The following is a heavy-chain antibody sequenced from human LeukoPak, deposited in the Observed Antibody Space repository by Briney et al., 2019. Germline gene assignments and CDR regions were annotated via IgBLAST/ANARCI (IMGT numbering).Heavy chain of an antibody. J-gene: IGHJ6*02. D-gene: IGHD3-10*01. CDR2: IKQDGSEK. Sequence: GGSLRLSCAASGFTFSSYWMSWVRQAPGKGLEWVANIKQDGSEKHYVDSVKGRFTISRDNAKNSLYLQMNSLRAEDTAVYYCARDWSGDDYYYYGMDVWGQGTTVTVSS. CDR3: ARDWSGDDYYYYGMDV. CDR1: GFTFSSYW. V-gene: IGHV3-7*01.